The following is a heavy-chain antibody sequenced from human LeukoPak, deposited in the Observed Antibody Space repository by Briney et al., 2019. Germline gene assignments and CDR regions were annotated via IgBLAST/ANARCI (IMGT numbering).Heavy chain of an antibody. J-gene: IGHJ4*02. V-gene: IGHV4-34*01. CDR1: GGSFSGYY. D-gene: IGHD3-3*01. CDR2: INHSGST. CDR3: ARDQYFYDFWSGSNHPFDY. Sequence: SETLSLTCAVYGGSFSGYYWSWIRQPPGKGLEWIGEINHSGSTNYNPSLKSRVTISVDTSKNQFSLKLSSVTAADTAVYYCARDQYFYDFWSGSNHPFDYWGQGTLVTVSS.